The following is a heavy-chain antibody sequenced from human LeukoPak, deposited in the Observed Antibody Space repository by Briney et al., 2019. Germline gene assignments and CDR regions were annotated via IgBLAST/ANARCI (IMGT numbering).Heavy chain of an antibody. Sequence: GGSLRLSCAASGFTFSSYSMNWVRQAPGKGLEWVSSISRSSSYIYYAGSVKGRFTISRDNAKNSLYLQMNSLRAEDTAVYYCAKRGSGWYHPRPYFDYWGQGTLVTVSS. V-gene: IGHV3-21*04. J-gene: IGHJ4*02. CDR1: GFTFSSYS. CDR2: ISRSSSYI. D-gene: IGHD6-19*01. CDR3: AKRGSGWYHPRPYFDY.